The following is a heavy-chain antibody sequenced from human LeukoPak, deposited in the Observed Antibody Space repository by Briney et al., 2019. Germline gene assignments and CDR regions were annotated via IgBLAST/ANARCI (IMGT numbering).Heavy chain of an antibody. V-gene: IGHV1-69*04. CDR2: IIPILGIA. J-gene: IGHJ4*02. Sequence: SVKVSSKASGGIFTIYAISWVRQAPGQGLEWMGRIIPILGIANYAQKFQGRVTITADKSTSTAYMDLSSLRSEDTAVYYCARDLPPYYFDYWGQGTLVTVSS. CDR3: ARDLPPYYFDY. CDR1: GGIFTIYA.